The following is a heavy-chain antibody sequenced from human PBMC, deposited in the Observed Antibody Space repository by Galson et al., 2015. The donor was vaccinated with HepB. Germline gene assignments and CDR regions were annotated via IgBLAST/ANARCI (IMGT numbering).Heavy chain of an antibody. Sequence: SLRLSCAASGFTFSNYAMTWVRQAPGKGLEWVSSISAGGDTTYYADSVKGRFTISRDKAKKMLSLRTNSLRAEDTAVYYCAKGDVWGSAARNYGMDVWGQGTTVTVSS. CDR1: GFTFSNYA. J-gene: IGHJ6*02. CDR3: AKGDVWGSAARNYGMDV. D-gene: IGHD3-16*01. V-gene: IGHV3-23*01. CDR2: ISAGGDTT.